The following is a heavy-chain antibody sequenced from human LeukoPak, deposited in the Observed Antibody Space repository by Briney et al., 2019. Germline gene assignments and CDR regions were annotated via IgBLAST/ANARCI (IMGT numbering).Heavy chain of an antibody. D-gene: IGHD4-17*01. CDR2: INRSGST. J-gene: IGHJ4*02. CDR1: GGSFSGYY. CDR3: ASWGDYGDYAAN. Sequence: PSETLSLTCAVYGGSFSGYYWSWIRQPPGKGLEWIGEINRSGSTNYNPSLKSRVTISVDTSKNQFSLKLSSVTAADTAVYYCASWGDYGDYAANWGQGTLVTVSS. V-gene: IGHV4-34*01.